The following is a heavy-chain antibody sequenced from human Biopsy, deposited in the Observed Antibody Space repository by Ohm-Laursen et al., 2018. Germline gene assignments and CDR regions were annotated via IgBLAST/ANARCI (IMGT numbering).Heavy chain of an antibody. V-gene: IGHV4-4*07. J-gene: IGHJ3*01. D-gene: IGHD3-3*01. CDR3: AREDEGLLRALDL. CDR2: IYTIGDT. CDR1: GASMTGYF. Sequence: SETLSLTCIVSGASMTGYFWTWVRQPAGKGLEWIGHIYTIGDTTYNPSLESRVTMSLDTSENQFSLKMTSLTAADTAVYFCAREDEGLLRALDLWGQGTMVTVSS.